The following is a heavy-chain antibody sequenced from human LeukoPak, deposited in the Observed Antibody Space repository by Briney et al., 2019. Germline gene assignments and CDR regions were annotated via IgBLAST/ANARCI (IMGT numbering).Heavy chain of an antibody. J-gene: IGHJ6*03. V-gene: IGHV1-69*05. CDR1: GGTFSSYA. CDR3: AREDYTLPSNYYYYMDV. Sequence: SVKVSCKASGGTFSSYAISWVRQAPGQGLEWMGGIIPIFGTANYAQKFKGRVRFTTNESTTTASMKLSTLRSENTAVYYCAREDYTLPSNYYYYMDVWGKGTTVTVSS. D-gene: IGHD3-3*01. CDR2: IIPIFGTA.